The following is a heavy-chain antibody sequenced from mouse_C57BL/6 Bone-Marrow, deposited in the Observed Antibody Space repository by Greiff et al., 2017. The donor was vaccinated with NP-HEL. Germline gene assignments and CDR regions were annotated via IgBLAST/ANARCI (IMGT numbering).Heavy chain of an antibody. D-gene: IGHD3-2*02. V-gene: IGHV1-18*01. CDR2: INPNNGGT. J-gene: IGHJ2*01. CDR3: ERLGANATLDY. Sequence: EVQLQQSGPELVKPGASVKIPCKASGYTFTDYNMDWVKQSHGKSLEWIGAINPNNGGTIYNQKFKGKATLTVDKSSSTAYMELRSLPSEDTAVYYGERLGANATLDYWGQGTTLTVSS. CDR1: GYTFTDYN.